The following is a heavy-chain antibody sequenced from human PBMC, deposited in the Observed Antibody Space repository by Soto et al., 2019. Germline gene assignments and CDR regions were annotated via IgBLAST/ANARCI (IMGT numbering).Heavy chain of an antibody. CDR3: ARDVNYYDSSGYYGDP. CDR1: GFTFSDYY. Sequence: QVQLVESGGGLVKPGGSLRLSCAASGFTFSDYYMSWIRQAPRKGLEWVSYVSSSSSYTNYADSVKGRFTISRDTAKNSLYLQMNSLRAEDTAVYYCARDVNYYDSSGYYGDPWGQGTLVTVSS. V-gene: IGHV3-11*06. D-gene: IGHD3-22*01. CDR2: VSSSSSYT. J-gene: IGHJ5*02.